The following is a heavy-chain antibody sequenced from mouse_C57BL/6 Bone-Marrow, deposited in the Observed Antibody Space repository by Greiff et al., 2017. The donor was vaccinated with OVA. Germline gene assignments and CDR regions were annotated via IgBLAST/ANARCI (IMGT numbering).Heavy chain of an antibody. CDR3: ARSGTMIKDWFAY. CDR2: IDPATGNT. V-gene: IGHV14-3*01. Sequence: EVQLQQSVAELVRPGASVKLSCTASGFNIKNTYMHWVKQRPEQGLEWIGRIDPATGNTKYAPKFQGKATITTDTSSNTAYLQLSSLTSEDTDIYYCARSGTMIKDWFAYWGQGTLVTVSA. D-gene: IGHD2-4*01. J-gene: IGHJ3*01. CDR1: GFNIKNTY.